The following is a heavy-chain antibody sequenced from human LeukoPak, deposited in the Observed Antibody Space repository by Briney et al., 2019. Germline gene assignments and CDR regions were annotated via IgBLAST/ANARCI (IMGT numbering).Heavy chain of an antibody. CDR3: ASLHQVRGLTVFDY. J-gene: IGHJ4*02. CDR2: IYYSGST. CDR1: GGSISSYY. V-gene: IGHV4-59*12. Sequence: SETLSLTCTVSGGSISSYYWSWIRQPPGKGLEWIGYIYYSGSTNYNPSLKSRVTISVDTSKNQFSLKVRSVTAADTAVYYCASLHQVRGLTVFDYWGQGALVTVSS. D-gene: IGHD3-10*01.